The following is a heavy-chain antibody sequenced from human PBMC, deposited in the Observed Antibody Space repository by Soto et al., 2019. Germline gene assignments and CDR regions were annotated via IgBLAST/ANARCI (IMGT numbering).Heavy chain of an antibody. D-gene: IGHD6-19*01. J-gene: IGHJ4*02. Sequence: GGSLRLSCAASGFIFSDYGIHWVRQAPGKGLEWVALIWYDGSKKYYADSVKGRFTVSRDNINSTLYLEMNSLRVEDSAVYYCAREGAVAGSQDFWGQGTLVTVSS. CDR2: IWYDGSKK. CDR1: GFIFSDYG. V-gene: IGHV3-33*01. CDR3: AREGAVAGSQDF.